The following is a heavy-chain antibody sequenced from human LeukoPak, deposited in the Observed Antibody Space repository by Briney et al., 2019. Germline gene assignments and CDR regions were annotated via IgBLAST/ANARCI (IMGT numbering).Heavy chain of an antibody. CDR1: GFTFSTYS. Sequence: GGSLRLSCAASGFTFSTYSMNWVRQAPGKGLEWVSSISSSSSTIYYADSVKGRFTISRDNSKNTLYLQMNSLRAEDTAVYYCAKDGAESDDSSGYSDYWGQGTLVTVSS. D-gene: IGHD3-22*01. CDR3: AKDGAESDDSSGYSDY. CDR2: ISSSSSTI. V-gene: IGHV3-48*01. J-gene: IGHJ4*02.